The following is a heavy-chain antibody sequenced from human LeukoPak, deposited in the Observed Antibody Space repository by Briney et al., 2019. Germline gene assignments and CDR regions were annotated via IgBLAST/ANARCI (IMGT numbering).Heavy chain of an antibody. D-gene: IGHD3-22*01. V-gene: IGHV1-69*13. CDR2: IIPIFGTA. Sequence: ASVKVSCKASGGTFSSYAISWVRQAPGQGLEWMGGIIPIFGTANYAQKFRGRVTITADESTSTAYMELSSLRSEDTAVYYCARRTNYYDSNLPFDYWGQGTLVTVSS. J-gene: IGHJ4*02. CDR3: ARRTNYYDSNLPFDY. CDR1: GGTFSSYA.